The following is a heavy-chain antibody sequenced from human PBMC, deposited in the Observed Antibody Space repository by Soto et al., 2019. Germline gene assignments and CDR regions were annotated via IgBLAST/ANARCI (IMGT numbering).Heavy chain of an antibody. CDR1: GYTFTRYG. D-gene: IGHD2-8*01. V-gene: IGHV1-18*01. CDR2: ISGYNGDT. Sequence: QGQLVQSGPEVKKPGASVKVSCKASGYTFTRYGISRVRQAPGQGLEWMGLISGYNGDTNYAQKVQGRVTMTIDTSTSTAYMELRSLTSDDTAIYYCAKNGPLPYYYYGMDVWCKGTTVTVSS. J-gene: IGHJ6*04. CDR3: AKNGPLPYYYYGMDV.